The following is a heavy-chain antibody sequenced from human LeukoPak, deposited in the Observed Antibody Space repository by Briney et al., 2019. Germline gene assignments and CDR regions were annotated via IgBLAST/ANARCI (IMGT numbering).Heavy chain of an antibody. V-gene: IGHV7-4-1*02. CDR2: INTDAGNP. CDR3: ARDTPLNPYYYDSSGYFDY. D-gene: IGHD3-22*01. J-gene: IGHJ4*02. CDR1: GYSFRNYA. Sequence: VTSVKVSCKASGYSFRNYALNWVRQAPGQGLEWMGWINTDAGNPTYAQGFTGRFVFSLDTSVSTAYLQISSLKAEDTAVYYCARDTPLNPYYYDSSGYFDYWGQGTLVTVSS.